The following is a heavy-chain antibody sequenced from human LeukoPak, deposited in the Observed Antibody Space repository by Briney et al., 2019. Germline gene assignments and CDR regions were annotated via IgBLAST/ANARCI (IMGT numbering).Heavy chain of an antibody. V-gene: IGHV1-46*01. Sequence: ASVKVSCKASGYTFTSYYMHWVRQAPGQGLEWMGIINPSGGSTSYAQKFQGRVTMTRDMSTSTVYMELSSLRSEDTAVYYCARDGPTIAARSRYYYMDVWGKGTTVTVSS. CDR2: INPSGGST. CDR1: GYTFTSYY. CDR3: ARDGPTIAARSRYYYMDV. D-gene: IGHD6-6*01. J-gene: IGHJ6*03.